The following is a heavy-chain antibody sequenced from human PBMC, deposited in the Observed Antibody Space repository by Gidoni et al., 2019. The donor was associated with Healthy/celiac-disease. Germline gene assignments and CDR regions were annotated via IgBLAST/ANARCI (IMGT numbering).Heavy chain of an antibody. Sequence: EVQLVESGGGLVQPGGSLRLSCAASGFTFRNDAMTWGRQAPGKGLGWVSAISGSGGSKYYADSVKGRFTITRDNSKNTLYLQMNSLRAEDTAVYYCAKDRVGAYDRGFDIWGQGTMVTVSS. CDR2: ISGSGGSK. V-gene: IGHV3-23*04. D-gene: IGHD1-26*01. J-gene: IGHJ3*02. CDR3: AKDRVGAYDRGFDI. CDR1: GFTFRNDA.